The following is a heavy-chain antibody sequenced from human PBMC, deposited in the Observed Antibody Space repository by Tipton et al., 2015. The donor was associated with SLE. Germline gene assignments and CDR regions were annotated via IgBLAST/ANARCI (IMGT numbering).Heavy chain of an antibody. D-gene: IGHD2-8*01. Sequence: SLRLSCTASGFTFSSYWMHWVRQAPGKGLVWVARVSQDGSTTYYNDYVTGRLTISRDNAKNTLYLQMNSLTTEDTAVYYCVRGKNGFDHWGQGTLVSISS. CDR2: VSQDGSTT. CDR1: GFTFSSYW. J-gene: IGHJ4*02. V-gene: IGHV3-74*01. CDR3: VRGKNGFDH.